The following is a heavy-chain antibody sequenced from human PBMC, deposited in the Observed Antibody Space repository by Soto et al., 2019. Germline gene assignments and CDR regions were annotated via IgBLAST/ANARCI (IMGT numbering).Heavy chain of an antibody. CDR1: GFTFSGSA. CDR2: IRSKANSYAT. Sequence: EVQLVESGGGLVQPGGSLKLSCAASGFTFSGSAMHWVRQASGKGLEWVGRIRSKANSYATAYAASVKGRFTISGDDSKNTAYLQMNSLKTEDTAVYYCTRHADYDFWSGYYALDYWGQGTLVTVSS. D-gene: IGHD3-3*01. V-gene: IGHV3-73*02. CDR3: TRHADYDFWSGYYALDY. J-gene: IGHJ4*02.